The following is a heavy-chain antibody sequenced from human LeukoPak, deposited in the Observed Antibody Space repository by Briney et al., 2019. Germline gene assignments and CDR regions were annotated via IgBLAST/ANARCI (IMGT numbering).Heavy chain of an antibody. CDR3: ARDSGTTIFGFDP. Sequence: AASVKISCKASGYTFTGYYMHWVRQAPGQGLEWMGWINPNSGGTNYAQKFQGRVTMTRDTSISTAYMELSRLRSDDTAVYYCARDSGTTIFGFDPWGQGTLVTVSS. CDR2: INPNSGGT. CDR1: GYTFTGYY. V-gene: IGHV1-2*02. D-gene: IGHD1-7*01. J-gene: IGHJ5*02.